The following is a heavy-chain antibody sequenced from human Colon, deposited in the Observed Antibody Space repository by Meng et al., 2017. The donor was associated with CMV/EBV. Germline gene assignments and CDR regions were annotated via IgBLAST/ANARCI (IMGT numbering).Heavy chain of an antibody. CDR2: ISPSSNSV. CDR3: ARAAVGGNEGIDY. V-gene: IGHV3-48*04. J-gene: IGHJ4*02. D-gene: IGHD4-23*01. CDR1: EFTFNTYT. Sequence: GGSLRLSCAASEFTFNTYTMNWVRQAPGKGLEWLAYISPSSNSVYYADSVRGRFTVSRDNAKNSLYLQMNSLRADDTAIYYCARAAVGGNEGIDYWGQGTLVTVSS.